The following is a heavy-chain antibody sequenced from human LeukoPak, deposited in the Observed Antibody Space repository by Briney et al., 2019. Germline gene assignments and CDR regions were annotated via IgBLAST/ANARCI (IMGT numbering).Heavy chain of an antibody. J-gene: IGHJ4*02. CDR3: AIQITMIVVVPYFDY. CDR1: GLTFSDYY. V-gene: IGHV3-11*04. Sequence: GGSLRLSCAASGLTFSDYYMTWIRQAPGKGLEWVAYISSSGSTIYSADPVKGRFTVSRDNAKNSLFLHMNSLRAEDTAIYYCAIQITMIVVVPYFDYWGQGTLVTVSS. CDR2: ISSSGSTI. D-gene: IGHD3-22*01.